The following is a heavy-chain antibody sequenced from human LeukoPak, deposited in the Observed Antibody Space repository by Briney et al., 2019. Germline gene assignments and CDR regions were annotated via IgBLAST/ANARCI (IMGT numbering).Heavy chain of an antibody. D-gene: IGHD3-9*01. Sequence: GRSLRLSCAASGFTFSSYGMHWVRQAPGKGLEWVAVIWYGGSNKYYADSVKGRFTISRDNSKNTLYLQMNSLRAEDTAVYYCAKGISDIPYYCYMDVWGKGTTVTVSS. V-gene: IGHV3-30*18. J-gene: IGHJ6*03. CDR1: GFTFSSYG. CDR3: AKGISDIPYYCYMDV. CDR2: IWYGGSNK.